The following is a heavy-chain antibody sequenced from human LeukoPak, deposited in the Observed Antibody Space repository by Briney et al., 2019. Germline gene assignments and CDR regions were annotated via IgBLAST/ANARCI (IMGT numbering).Heavy chain of an antibody. CDR1: GYTFTSFW. V-gene: IGHV5-10-1*01. J-gene: IGHJ3*02. CDR2: IDPSDSYT. Sequence: GESLKISCKASGYTFTSFWISWVRQMLGKGLEWMGRIDPSDSYTNYSPSFRGHVTISTDKSVSTAYLQWSSLKASDTAMYYCARSPSINADSFDIWGQGTMVTVSS. D-gene: IGHD1-14*01. CDR3: ARSPSINADSFDI.